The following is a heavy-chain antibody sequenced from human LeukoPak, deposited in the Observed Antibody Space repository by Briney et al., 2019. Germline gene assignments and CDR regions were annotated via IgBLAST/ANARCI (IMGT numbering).Heavy chain of an antibody. J-gene: IGHJ4*02. CDR3: ARVASQSY. V-gene: IGHV4-34*01. CDR1: GGSFSGYY. Sequence: SETLSLTCTVSGGSFSGYYWSWIRQPPGKGLEWIGEINHSGSTNYNPSLKSRVTISVDTSKNQFSLKLSSVTAADTAVYYCARVASQSYWGQGTLVTVSS. CDR2: INHSGST.